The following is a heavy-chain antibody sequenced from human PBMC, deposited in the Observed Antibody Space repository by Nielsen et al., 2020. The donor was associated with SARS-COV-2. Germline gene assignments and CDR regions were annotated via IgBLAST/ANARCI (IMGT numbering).Heavy chain of an antibody. CDR2: ITNSGSYT. Sequence: GESLKISCAASGFSFSDYKMSWIRQAPGKGLEWVSYITNSGSYTNYADAVKGRLTISRDNAKNSLYLQMNSLRAEDTAVYYCARYRMTDHHDSSGHAFDYWGQGALVTVSS. D-gene: IGHD3-22*01. CDR1: GFSFSDYK. CDR3: ARYRMTDHHDSSGHAFDY. J-gene: IGHJ4*02. V-gene: IGHV3-11*03.